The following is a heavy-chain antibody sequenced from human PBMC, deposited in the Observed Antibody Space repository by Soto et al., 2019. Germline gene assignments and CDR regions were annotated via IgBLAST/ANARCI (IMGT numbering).Heavy chain of an antibody. D-gene: IGHD6-19*01. CDR3: AKPRSSGYDY. CDR1: GFTFSSYG. V-gene: IGHV3-30*18. CDR2: ISYDGSNK. J-gene: IGHJ4*02. Sequence: ESGGGVVQPGRSLRLSCAASGFTFSSYGMHWVRQAPGKGLEWVAVISYDGSNKYYADSVKGRFIISRDNSKNTLYLQMNSLRAEDTAVYYCAKPRSSGYDYWGQGTLVTVSS.